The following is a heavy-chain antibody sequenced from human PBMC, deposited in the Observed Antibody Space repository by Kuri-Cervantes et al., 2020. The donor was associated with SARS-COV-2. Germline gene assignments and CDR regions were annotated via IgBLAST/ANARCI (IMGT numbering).Heavy chain of an antibody. V-gene: IGHV1-69*13. CDR2: IIPIFGTA. J-gene: IGHJ6*02. D-gene: IGHD2-2*01. Sequence: SVKVSCKASGGTFSSYAISWVRQAPGQGLEWMGGIIPIFGTANYAQKFQGRVTITADESTSTAYMELSSLRSEDTALYYCAKDTGSSTSSHYYYYGMDVWGQGTTVTVSS. CDR3: AKDTGSSTSSHYYYYGMDV. CDR1: GGTFSSYA.